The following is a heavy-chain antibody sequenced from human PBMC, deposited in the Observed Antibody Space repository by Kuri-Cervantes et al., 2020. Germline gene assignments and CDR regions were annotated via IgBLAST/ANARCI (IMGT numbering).Heavy chain of an antibody. CDR3: ARGALWFGDYRAYGMDV. Sequence: GGSLRLSCAASGFTFSSYGMHWVRQAPGKGLEWVAVISYDGSNKYYADSVKGRFTISRDNSKNTLYLQMNSLRAEDTAVYYCARGALWFGDYRAYGMDVWGQGTTVTDSS. CDR1: GFTFSSYG. V-gene: IGHV3-30*03. J-gene: IGHJ6*02. D-gene: IGHD3-10*01. CDR2: ISYDGSNK.